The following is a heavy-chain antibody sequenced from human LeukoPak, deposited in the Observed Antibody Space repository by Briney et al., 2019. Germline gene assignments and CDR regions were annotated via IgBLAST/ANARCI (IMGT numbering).Heavy chain of an antibody. Sequence: GGSLRLSCAASGFTFSSYAMSWVRQAPGKGLEWVSDISGGGATTFYADSVKGRFSISRDNSKNTLYLQLSSLRAEDTAVYYCAKSTGYSTTGRDFDSWGRGTLVTVSS. D-gene: IGHD6-13*01. CDR1: GFTFSSYA. J-gene: IGHJ4*02. CDR2: ISGGGATT. V-gene: IGHV3-23*01. CDR3: AKSTGYSTTGRDFDS.